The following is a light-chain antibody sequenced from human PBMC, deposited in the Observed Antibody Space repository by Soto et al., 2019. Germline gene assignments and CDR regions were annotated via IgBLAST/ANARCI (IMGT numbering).Light chain of an antibody. Sequence: QSVLTQPPSVSGAPGETVTISCSGSSPNIGSNAVNWYQQVPATAPKLLIYSNDQRPSGVPDRFSASKSGTSASLAISGLQSEDEADYSCATWDDSLNGPVFGGGNKLTVL. CDR1: SPNIGSNA. V-gene: IGLV1-44*01. CDR2: SND. CDR3: ATWDDSLNGPV. J-gene: IGLJ2*01.